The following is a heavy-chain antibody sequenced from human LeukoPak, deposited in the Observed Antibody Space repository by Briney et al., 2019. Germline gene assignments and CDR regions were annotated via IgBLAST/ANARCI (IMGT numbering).Heavy chain of an antibody. D-gene: IGHD3-22*01. CDR1: GYTFTSYD. CDR3: ARVGYYDSSGYYGAFDI. Sequence: GASVKVSCKASGYTFTSYDINWVRQATGQGLEWTGWMNPNSGNTGYAQKFQGRVTMTRNTSISTAYMELSSLRSEDTAVYYCARVGYYDSSGYYGAFDIWGQGTMVTVSS. V-gene: IGHV1-8*01. CDR2: MNPNSGNT. J-gene: IGHJ3*02.